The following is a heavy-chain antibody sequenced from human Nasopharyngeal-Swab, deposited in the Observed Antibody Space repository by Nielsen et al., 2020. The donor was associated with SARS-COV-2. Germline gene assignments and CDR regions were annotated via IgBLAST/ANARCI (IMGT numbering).Heavy chain of an antibody. D-gene: IGHD5-12*01. CDR2: ISYDGSNK. CDR3: ARDKDYADIVATILRPIYYYYGMDV. V-gene: IGHV3-30-3*01. J-gene: IGHJ6*02. Sequence: VRQAPGKGLERVAVISYDGSNKYYADSVKGRFTISRDNSKNTLYLQMNSLRAEDTAVYYCARDKDYADIVATILRPIYYYYGMDVWGQGTTVTVSS.